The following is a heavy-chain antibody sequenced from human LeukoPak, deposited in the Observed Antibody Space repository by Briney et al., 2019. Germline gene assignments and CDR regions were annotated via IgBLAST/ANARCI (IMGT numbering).Heavy chain of an antibody. Sequence: ASVKVSCKASGYTFTSYYMHWVRQAPGQGLEWMGIINPSGGSTSYAQKFQGRVTMTRDTSTSTVYIELSSLRSEDTAVYYCARDKKAIAAAVPPGAFDIWGQGTMVTVSS. V-gene: IGHV1-46*01. D-gene: IGHD6-13*01. CDR2: INPSGGST. CDR3: ARDKKAIAAAVPPGAFDI. CDR1: GYTFTSYY. J-gene: IGHJ3*02.